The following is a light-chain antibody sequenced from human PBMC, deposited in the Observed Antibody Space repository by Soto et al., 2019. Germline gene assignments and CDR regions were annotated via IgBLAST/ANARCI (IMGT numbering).Light chain of an antibody. CDR1: QSVSSW. J-gene: IGKJ1*01. Sequence: DIQMTQSPSTLSASVGDRVTITCRASQSVSSWLAWYQQKPGKAPKLLIYKASSLESGVPSRFSGSGSGTEFTLTISSLQPDDFATYYCQQYDIYSWTFGQGT. CDR2: KAS. CDR3: QQYDIYSWT. V-gene: IGKV1-5*03.